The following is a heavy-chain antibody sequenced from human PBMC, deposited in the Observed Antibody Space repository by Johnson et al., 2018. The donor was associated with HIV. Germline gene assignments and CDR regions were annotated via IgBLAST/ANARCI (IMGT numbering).Heavy chain of an antibody. CDR3: AKDRNYDILSI. Sequence: QVQLVESGGGLVQPGGSLRLSCAASGFTFSSYGMHWVRQAPGKGLEWVAFIRNDGSKKYYADSVKGRFTISRDNAKNTLYLQMNSMRGEYTAVYYCAKDRNYDILSIWGQGTVVTVSS. CDR2: IRNDGSKK. J-gene: IGHJ3*02. V-gene: IGHV3-30*02. CDR1: GFTFSSYG. D-gene: IGHD3-9*01.